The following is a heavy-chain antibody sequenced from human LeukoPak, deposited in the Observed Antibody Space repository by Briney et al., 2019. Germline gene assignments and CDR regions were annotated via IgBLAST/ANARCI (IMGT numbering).Heavy chain of an antibody. Sequence: GASVKVSCKASGGTFSSYAISWVRQAPGQGLEWMGRIIPIFGTANYAQKFQGRVTITADESTSTAYMELSSLRSEDTAVYYCATGVQLERRARSHYYYYMDVWGKGTTVTVSS. CDR3: ATGVQLERRARSHYYYYMDV. CDR1: GGTFSSYA. CDR2: IIPIFGTA. J-gene: IGHJ6*03. V-gene: IGHV1-69*13. D-gene: IGHD1-1*01.